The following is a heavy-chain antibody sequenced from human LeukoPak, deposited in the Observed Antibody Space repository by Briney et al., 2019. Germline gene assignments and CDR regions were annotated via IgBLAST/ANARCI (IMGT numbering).Heavy chain of an antibody. CDR2: INHSGST. CDR3: AGGIAAAGTELGY. D-gene: IGHD6-13*01. Sequence: SETLSLTCTVSGGSISSYYWSWIRQPPGKGLEWIGEINHSGSTNYNPSLKSRVTISVDTSKNQFSLKLSSVTAADTAVYYCAGGIAAAGTELGYWGQGTLVTASS. J-gene: IGHJ4*02. V-gene: IGHV4-34*01. CDR1: GGSISSYY.